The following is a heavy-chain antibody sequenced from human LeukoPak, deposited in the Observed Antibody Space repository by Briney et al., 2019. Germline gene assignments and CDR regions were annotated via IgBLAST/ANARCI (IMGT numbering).Heavy chain of an antibody. CDR2: IKHDGSEK. Sequence: GGSLRLSCASSGFTVSNNYMNWVRQPPGNGLEWVANIKHDGSEKYYVDSVKGRFSISRYYAKNSVYLQMNSLRAEDTAVYYCARGPGRVAATATGSFDIWGQGTEVTVSS. J-gene: IGHJ3*02. V-gene: IGHV3-7*03. CDR1: GFTVSNNY. CDR3: ARGPGRVAATATGSFDI. D-gene: IGHD6-13*01.